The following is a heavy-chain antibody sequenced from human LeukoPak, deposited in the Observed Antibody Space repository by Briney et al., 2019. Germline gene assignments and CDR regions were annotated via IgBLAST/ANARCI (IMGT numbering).Heavy chain of an antibody. CDR1: GYIFTNYW. CDR2: IYPGDSDT. CDR3: VRFSDY. J-gene: IGHJ4*02. Sequence: GESLQIYSKGSGYIFTNYWIGWVRQMPGKGLEWMGIIYPGDSDTTYSPSFQGQVTISADKSISTAYLQWGSLKASDTAMYYCVRFSDYWGQGTLVTVSS. V-gene: IGHV5-51*01.